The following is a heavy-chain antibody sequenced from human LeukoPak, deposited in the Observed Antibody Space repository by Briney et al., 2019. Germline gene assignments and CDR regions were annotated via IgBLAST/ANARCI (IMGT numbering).Heavy chain of an antibody. CDR1: GGSISSYY. Sequence: SETLSLTCTVSGGSISSYYWSWIRQPAGKGLEWIGRIFTSGSTNYNASLNSRVTMSVDTSKNQFSLKLRSVTAADTAVYYCARAPFTVKDSFDIWGQGTMVTVSS. D-gene: IGHD4-11*01. CDR3: ARAPFTVKDSFDI. V-gene: IGHV4-4*07. CDR2: IFTSGST. J-gene: IGHJ3*02.